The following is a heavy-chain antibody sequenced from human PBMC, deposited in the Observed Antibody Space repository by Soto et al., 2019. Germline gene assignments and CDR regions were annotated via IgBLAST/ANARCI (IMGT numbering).Heavy chain of an antibody. J-gene: IGHJ4*02. CDR3: ARDHLPESRHFDY. CDR2: IWYDGSNK. Sequence: GGSLRLSCAASGFTFSSYGMHWVRQAPGKGLEWVAVIWYDGSNKYYADSVKGRFTISRDNSKNTLYLQMNSLRAEDTAVYYCARDHLPESRHFDYWGQGTLVTVSS. CDR1: GFTFSSYG. V-gene: IGHV3-33*01.